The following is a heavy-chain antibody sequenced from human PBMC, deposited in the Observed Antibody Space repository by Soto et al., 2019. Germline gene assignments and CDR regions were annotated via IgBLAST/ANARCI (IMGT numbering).Heavy chain of an antibody. J-gene: IGHJ3*02. CDR1: GGSISSSSYY. V-gene: IGHV4-39*01. Sequence: SETLSLTCTVSGGSISSSSYYWGWIRQPPGKGLEWIGSIYYSGSTYYNPSLKSRVTISVDTSKNQFSLKLSSVTAADTAVYYCARHSILEEAFDIWGQGTMVTVSS. CDR2: IYYSGST. CDR3: ARHSILEEAFDI. D-gene: IGHD2-15*01.